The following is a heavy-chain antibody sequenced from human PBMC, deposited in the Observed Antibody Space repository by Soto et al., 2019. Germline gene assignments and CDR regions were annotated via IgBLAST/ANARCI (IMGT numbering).Heavy chain of an antibody. J-gene: IGHJ4*01. CDR3: VRATTLKVPTSIDY. V-gene: IGHV3-48*03. Sequence: GGSLRLSCATSGFTFSDYEMNWVRQAPGKGLEWVAYISYGGSPTDYADSVKGRFTISRDNARDSLHLQMNRLRVEDSALYYCVRATTLKVPTSIDYWVHGTLVTVSS. CDR1: GFTFSDYE. CDR2: ISYGGSPT. D-gene: IGHD5-12*01.